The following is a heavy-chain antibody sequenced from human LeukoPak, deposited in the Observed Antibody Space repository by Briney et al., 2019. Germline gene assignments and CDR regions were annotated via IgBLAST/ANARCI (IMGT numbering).Heavy chain of an antibody. D-gene: IGHD5-24*01. CDR1: GYTFTSYY. CDR3: ARVGARRDGYNYFDS. CDR2: INPSGGST. J-gene: IGHJ4*02. V-gene: IGHV1-46*01. Sequence: ASVKVSCKASGYTFTSYYMHWVRQAPGQGLEWMGLINPSGGSTSYAQKFQGRVTMTRDTSTSTVYMELSSLRSEDTAVYYCARVGARRDGYNYFDSWGQGTLVTVSS.